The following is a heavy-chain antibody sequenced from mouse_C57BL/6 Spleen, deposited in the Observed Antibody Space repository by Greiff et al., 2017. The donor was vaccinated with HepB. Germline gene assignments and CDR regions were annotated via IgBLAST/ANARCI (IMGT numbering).Heavy chain of an antibody. V-gene: IGHV7-3*01. J-gene: IGHJ4*01. Sequence: DVQLQESGGGLVQPGGSLSLSCAASGFTFTDYYMSWVRQPPGKALEWLGFIRNKANGYTTEYSASVKGRFTISRDNSQSILYLQMNALRAEDSATYYCARYGGNVYAMDYWGQGTSVTVSS. CDR3: ARYGGNVYAMDY. CDR1: GFTFTDYY. CDR2: IRNKANGYTT. D-gene: IGHD2-1*01.